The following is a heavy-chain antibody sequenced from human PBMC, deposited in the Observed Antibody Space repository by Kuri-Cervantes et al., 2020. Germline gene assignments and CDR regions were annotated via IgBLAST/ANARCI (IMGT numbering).Heavy chain of an antibody. CDR3: AREDGTMVRGLYYFDY. CDR1: GFTFSSYW. CDR2: ISYDGSNK. Sequence: GESLKISCAASGFTFSSYWMHWARQAPGKGLEWVAVISYDGSNKYYADSVKGRFTISRENAKNSLYLQMNSLRAGDTAVYYCAREDGTMVRGLYYFDYWGQGTLVTVSS. D-gene: IGHD3-10*01. J-gene: IGHJ4*02. V-gene: IGHV3-30*14.